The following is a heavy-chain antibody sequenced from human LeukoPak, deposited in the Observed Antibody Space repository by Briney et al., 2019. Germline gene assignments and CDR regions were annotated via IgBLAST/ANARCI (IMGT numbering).Heavy chain of an antibody. V-gene: IGHV1-46*01. CDR1: GYTFTNYY. CDR2: INPSGHWT. J-gene: IGHJ4*02. D-gene: IGHD6-19*01. CDR3: ARNSNEEAVAVDY. Sequence: ASVKVSCKAFGYTFTNYYMHWVRQAPGQGLEWMGLINPSGHWTSYAQKFQGRVTLTRDVSTSTDYLELSSLRSDDTAVYYCARNSNEEAVAVDYWGQGTLVTVSS.